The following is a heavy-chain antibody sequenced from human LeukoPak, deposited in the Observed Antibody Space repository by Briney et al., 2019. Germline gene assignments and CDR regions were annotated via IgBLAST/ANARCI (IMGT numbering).Heavy chain of an antibody. CDR1: GYTFTGYY. CDR2: INPNSGGT. D-gene: IGHD6-19*01. J-gene: IGHJ4*02. V-gene: IGHV1-2*02. CDR3: ARVLKPGYSSGWYD. Sequence: ASVKVSCKASGYTFTGYYMHWVRQAPGQGLEWMGWINPNSGGTNYAQKFQGRVTMTRDTSISTAYMELSRLRSDDTAVYYCARVLKPGYSSGWYDWGQGTLVTVSS.